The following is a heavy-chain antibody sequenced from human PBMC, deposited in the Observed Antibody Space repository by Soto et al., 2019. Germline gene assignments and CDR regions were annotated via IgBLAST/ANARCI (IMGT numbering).Heavy chain of an antibody. V-gene: IGHV1-69*08. CDR3: AREEGSCYDSSGYTEAGYYGMDV. CDR1: GGTFSSYT. J-gene: IGHJ6*02. CDR2: IIPILGIA. D-gene: IGHD3-22*01. Sequence: QVQLVQSGAEVKKPGSSVKVSCKASGGTFSSYTVSWVRQAPGQGLEWMGRIIPILGIANYAQKFQGRVTITADKSTSTAYMELSSLRSEDTAVYYCAREEGSCYDSSGYTEAGYYGMDVWGQGTTVTVSS.